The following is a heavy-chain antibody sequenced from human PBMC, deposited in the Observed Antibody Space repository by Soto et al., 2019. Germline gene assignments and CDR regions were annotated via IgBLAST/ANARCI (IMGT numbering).Heavy chain of an antibody. D-gene: IGHD1-26*01. CDR2: IVVGSGNT. Sequence: QMQLVQSGPEVKKPGTSVKVSCKASGFTFTSSAMQWVRQARGQRLEWIGWIVVGSGNTNYAQKFQERVTITRDMATRTGYMELRSLRSEDKAGYYGAAVGATRGMGFDYWGQGPLVTVSS. V-gene: IGHV1-58*02. CDR1: GFTFTSSA. J-gene: IGHJ4*02. CDR3: AAVGATRGMGFDY.